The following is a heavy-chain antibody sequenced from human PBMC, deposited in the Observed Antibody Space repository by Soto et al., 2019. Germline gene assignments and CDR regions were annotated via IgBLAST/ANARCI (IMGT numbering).Heavy chain of an antibody. CDR2: INPNSGCT. Sequence: QVQLVQSGAEVKKPGASVKVSCKASGYTFTGYYMHWVRQAPGQGLEWMGWINPNSGCTNYAQKFQGWVTMTRDTSISTSYIELSRPRSDATAVDYCATMGYYYDSSGYPNDAFYIWGQGTMVTVSS. CDR1: GYTFTGYY. J-gene: IGHJ3*02. V-gene: IGHV1-2*04. CDR3: ATMGYYYDSSGYPNDAFYI. D-gene: IGHD3-22*01.